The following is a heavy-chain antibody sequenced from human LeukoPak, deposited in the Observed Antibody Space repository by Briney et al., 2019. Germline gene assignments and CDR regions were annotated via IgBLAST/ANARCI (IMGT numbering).Heavy chain of an antibody. V-gene: IGHV3-53*01. CDR1: GFAVSSSY. Sequence: GGSLRLSCAASGFAVSSSYMSWVRQASGKGLEWVSVIYAGGSIHYADSVKGRFTISRDNSQNTLDLQLNSLRVDDTAIYYCARGESIAAAGAFDFWGHGTLVTVSS. J-gene: IGHJ4*01. CDR2: IYAGGSI. D-gene: IGHD6-13*01. CDR3: ARGESIAAAGAFDF.